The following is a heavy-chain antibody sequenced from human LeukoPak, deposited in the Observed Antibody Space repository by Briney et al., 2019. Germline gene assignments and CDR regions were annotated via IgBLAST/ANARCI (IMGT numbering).Heavy chain of an antibody. CDR1: GDSISSGGFY. V-gene: IGHV4-31*03. CDR2: IYYSGST. Sequence: PSETLSLTCTVSGDSISSGGFYWSWIRQHPGKGLEWIGYIYYSGSTYYNPSLKSRVNISVDTSKNQFSLKLGSVTAADTAVYYCARVGSFGDLYYWGQGALVTVSS. J-gene: IGHJ4*02. CDR3: ARVGSFGDLYY. D-gene: IGHD4-17*01.